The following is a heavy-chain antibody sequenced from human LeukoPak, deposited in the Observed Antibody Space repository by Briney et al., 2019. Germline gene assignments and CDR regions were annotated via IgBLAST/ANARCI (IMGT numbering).Heavy chain of an antibody. CDR3: ASARSGSLQMPFDY. V-gene: IGHV1-18*01. Sequence: GASVKVSCKAPGYTFASYGISWVRRAPGQGLEWMGWISVYNGNTNYAQKFQGRVTMTTDTSTSTAYMELRSLRSDDTAVYYCASARSGSLQMPFDYWGQGTLVTVSS. CDR2: ISVYNGNT. D-gene: IGHD1-26*01. J-gene: IGHJ4*02. CDR1: GYTFASYG.